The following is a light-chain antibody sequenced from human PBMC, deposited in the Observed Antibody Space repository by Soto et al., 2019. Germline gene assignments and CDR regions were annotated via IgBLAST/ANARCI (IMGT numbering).Light chain of an antibody. V-gene: IGLV1-40*01. Sequence: QSVLTQPPSVSGAPGQRVTISCTGSSSNIGSGYDVHWYQQLPGTAPKLLIYGNTNRPSVVPDRFSGSKSVTSASLAITGLQAEDEADYYCQSYDSSLSDWVFGGGTKVTVL. CDR2: GNT. CDR1: SSNIGSGYD. J-gene: IGLJ3*02. CDR3: QSYDSSLSDWV.